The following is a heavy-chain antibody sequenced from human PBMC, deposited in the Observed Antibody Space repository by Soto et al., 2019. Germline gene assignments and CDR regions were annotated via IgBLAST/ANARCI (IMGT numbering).Heavy chain of an antibody. Sequence: QVQLVESGGGVAQPGRSLRLSCAASGFTFSYHALNWVRQAPGKGLEWVAVISYDGDNKYIAEAVKGRLTISRDNPKNTVSLQMNSLRTEDTAMYFCARGTTTSAFSVMDVWGQGTTVTVSS. CDR2: ISYDGDNK. V-gene: IGHV3-30-3*01. CDR1: GFTFSYHA. J-gene: IGHJ6*02. D-gene: IGHD1-1*01. CDR3: ARGTTTSAFSVMDV.